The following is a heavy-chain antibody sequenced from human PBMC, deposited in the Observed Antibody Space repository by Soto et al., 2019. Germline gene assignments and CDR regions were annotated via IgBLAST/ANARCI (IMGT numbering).Heavy chain of an antibody. CDR1: GFSLSNAMVG. CDR2: ILSSGEK. D-gene: IGHD2-2*01. V-gene: IGHV2-26*01. Sequence: QVTLKESGPVLVKPTETLTLTYTVSGFSLSNAMVGVSWIRQSPGKALEWLAHILSSGEKSYSTSLKSRVTISKDTSRSQVVLTMTRMDPVDTATYYCARISQYAYDFDYWGQGTLVTVSS. J-gene: IGHJ4*02. CDR3: ARISQYAYDFDY.